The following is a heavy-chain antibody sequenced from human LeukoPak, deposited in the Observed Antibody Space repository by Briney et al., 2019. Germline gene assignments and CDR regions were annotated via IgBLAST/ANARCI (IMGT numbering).Heavy chain of an antibody. CDR1: GLTFSSYD. D-gene: IGHD1-1*01. V-gene: IGHV3-23*01. Sequence: GGSLRLSCAASGLTFSSYDMSWVRQAPGKGLEWVSSITTSGGSTFYADSVMGRLTISRDNSRNTLYLQMNSLSAEDTVIYYCAKRGNPTVGHHYLDVWGKGTTVSVSS. CDR3: AKRGNPTVGHHYLDV. CDR2: ITTSGGST. J-gene: IGHJ6*03.